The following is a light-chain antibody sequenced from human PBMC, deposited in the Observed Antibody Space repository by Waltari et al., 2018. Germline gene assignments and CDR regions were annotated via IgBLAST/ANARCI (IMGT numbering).Light chain of an antibody. CDR2: RAS. J-gene: IGKJ1*01. V-gene: IGKV3-15*01. CDR1: QTIGTS. Sequence: EMVVTQSPATLSLSPGGRATLSCRTSQTIGTSLAWYQQRPGQAPRLLIYRASTRATGIPDRFSGSGSESEFTLTISSLQSEDVALYYCQQYNNWPPGTFGQGTKVEI. CDR3: QQYNNWPPGT.